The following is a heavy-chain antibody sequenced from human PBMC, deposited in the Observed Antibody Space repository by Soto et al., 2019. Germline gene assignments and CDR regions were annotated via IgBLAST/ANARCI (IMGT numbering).Heavy chain of an antibody. Sequence: PSETLCLTCTGSGGSISSSSYYGGWIRQPPGKGLEWIGSIYYSGSTYYNPSLKSRVAISVDTSKNQFSLKLSSVTAADTAVYYCAGPVAGNHFDYSGQGTLVTVAS. V-gene: IGHV4-39*01. CDR3: AGPVAGNHFDY. CDR2: IYYSGST. J-gene: IGHJ4*02. D-gene: IGHD6-19*01. CDR1: GGSISSSSYY.